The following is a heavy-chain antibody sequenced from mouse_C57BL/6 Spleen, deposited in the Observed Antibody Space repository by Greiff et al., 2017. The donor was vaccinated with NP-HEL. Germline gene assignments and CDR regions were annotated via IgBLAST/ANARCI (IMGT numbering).Heavy chain of an antibody. D-gene: IGHD1-1*01. CDR3: AREDYYYGSSYGAMDY. J-gene: IGHJ4*01. CDR2: ISYDGSN. Sequence: EVQLQESGPGLVKPSQSLSLTCSVTGYSITSGYYWNWIRQFPGNKLEWMGYISYDGSNNYNPSLKNRISITRDTSKNQFVLKLNSVTTEDTATYYCAREDYYYGSSYGAMDYWGQGTSVTVSS. V-gene: IGHV3-6*01. CDR1: GYSITSGYY.